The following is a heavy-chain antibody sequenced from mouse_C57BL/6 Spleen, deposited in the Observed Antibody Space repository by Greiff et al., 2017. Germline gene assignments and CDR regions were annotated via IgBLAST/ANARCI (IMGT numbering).Heavy chain of an antibody. CDR2: IDPENGDT. CDR3: TGNYDD. D-gene: IGHD2-1*01. CDR1: GLNIKDDY. J-gene: IGHJ2*01. Sequence: VQLKESGAELVRPGASVKLSCTASGLNIKDDYMHWVKQRPEQGLEWIGWIDPENGDTEYASKFQGKATITADTSSNTAYLQLSSLTSEDTAVYYCTGNYDDWGQGTTLTVSS. V-gene: IGHV14-4*01.